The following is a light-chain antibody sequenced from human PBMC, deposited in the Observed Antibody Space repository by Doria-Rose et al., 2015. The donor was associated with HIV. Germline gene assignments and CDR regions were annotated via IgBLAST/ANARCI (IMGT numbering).Light chain of an antibody. CDR1: QSLLYTSKNY. V-gene: IGKV4-1*01. CDR2: WAS. Sequence: DIRVTQSPESLGMSLGERATLNCKSNQSLLYTSKNYLAWYQQKPGQPPKLLIYWASTRQSGVPARFSGSGSGTDFTLTISSLEAEDVADYYCQQYYDTPSFGPGTTVDIK. J-gene: IGKJ3*01. CDR3: QQYYDTPS.